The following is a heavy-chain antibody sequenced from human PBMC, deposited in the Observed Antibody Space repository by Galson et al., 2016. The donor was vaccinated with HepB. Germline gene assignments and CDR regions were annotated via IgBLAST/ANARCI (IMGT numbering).Heavy chain of an antibody. J-gene: IGHJ6*02. V-gene: IGHV3-13*01. D-gene: IGHD1-14*01. CDR2: IGTAGDT. CDR3: ARDGGGTGGYYYYARDV. CDR1: GFTFSRYD. Sequence: SLRLSCAASGFTFSRYDMHWVRHVTGKGLEWVSAIGTAGDTYYPGSVQGRFTISRENAKNSLYRQMKSLRDEDTAVYYCARDGGGTGGYYYYARDVWVQGTTFTVSS.